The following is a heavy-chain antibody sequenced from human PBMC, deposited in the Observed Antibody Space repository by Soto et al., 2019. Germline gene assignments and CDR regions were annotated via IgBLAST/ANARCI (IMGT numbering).Heavy chain of an antibody. CDR1: GGSIRGSTYY. J-gene: IGHJ4*02. CDR3: ARHTFADCSGGSCYSDTPYYFDY. Sequence: SETLSLTCTVSGGSIRGSTYYWGWIRQPPGKGLQWIGSIYYSGSTYYNPSLKSRVTISVDTSKNQFSLKLSSVAAADTAIYYCARHTFADCSGGSCYSDTPYYFDYWGQGTLVTVSS. CDR2: IYYSGST. V-gene: IGHV4-39*01. D-gene: IGHD2-15*01.